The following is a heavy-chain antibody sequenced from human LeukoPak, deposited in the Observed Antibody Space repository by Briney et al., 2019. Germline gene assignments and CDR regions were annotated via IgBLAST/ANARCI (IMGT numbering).Heavy chain of an antibody. V-gene: IGHV3-21*01. J-gene: IGHJ4*02. CDR1: GFTFSSYS. CDR3: ARRRYYVDY. Sequence: GGSLRLSCAASGFTFSSYSMNWVRQAPGKGLEWVSSISSSSSYIYHADSVKGRFTISRDNAKNSLYLQMNSLRAEDTAVYYCARRRYYVDYWGQGTLVTVSS. CDR2: ISSSSSYI.